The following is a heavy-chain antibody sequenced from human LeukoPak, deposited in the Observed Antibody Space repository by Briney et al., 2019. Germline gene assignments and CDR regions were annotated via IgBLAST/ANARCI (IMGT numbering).Heavy chain of an antibody. D-gene: IGHD2-2*01. Sequence: PGGSLRLSCAASGFTFSSYAMHWVRPAPGKGLEWVAVISYDGSNKYYADSVKGRFTISRDNSKNTLYLQMNSLRAEDTAVYYCVKSSSVVVPAAPPFDYWGQGTLVTVSS. J-gene: IGHJ4*02. V-gene: IGHV3-30*04. CDR3: VKSSSVVVPAAPPFDY. CDR1: GFTFSSYA. CDR2: ISYDGSNK.